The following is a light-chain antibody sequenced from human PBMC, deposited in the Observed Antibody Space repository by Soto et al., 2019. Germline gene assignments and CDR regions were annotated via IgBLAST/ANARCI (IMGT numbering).Light chain of an antibody. CDR1: RSVGSA. Sequence: DIQMTPSPSSLSASIVDRVTITCRAGRSVGSALNWYQHKAGKAPYLLIRAASTLWSGVPSRFSGSGSGTDFTLTISSLQPEDFATYYCQKLWTYPLNFGGGTKVDIK. CDR2: AAS. CDR3: QKLWTYPLN. V-gene: IGKV1-9*01. J-gene: IGKJ4*01.